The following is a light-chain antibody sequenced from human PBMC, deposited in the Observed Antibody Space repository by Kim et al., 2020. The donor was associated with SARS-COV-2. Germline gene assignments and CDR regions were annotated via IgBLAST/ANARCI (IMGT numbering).Light chain of an antibody. CDR3: QQYNKWPYT. CDR2: GAS. Sequence: IVMTQSPATLSVSPGERATLSCRASQSIGSSLAWYQQKPGQAPRLLISGASTRATGIPARFSGSGSGTEFALTIDSLQSEDFAVYYCQQYNKWPYTFGQGTKLEI. V-gene: IGKV3D-15*01. CDR1: QSIGSS. J-gene: IGKJ2*01.